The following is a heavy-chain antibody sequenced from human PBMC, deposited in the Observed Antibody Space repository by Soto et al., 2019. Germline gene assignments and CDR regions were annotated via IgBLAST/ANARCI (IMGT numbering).Heavy chain of an antibody. D-gene: IGHD4-17*01. CDR2: VYYRGRS. CDR1: GGSVTKSRYY. V-gene: IGHV4-39*01. CDR3: VSQRTTVPTQAYFDY. J-gene: IGHJ4*02. Sequence: SGTLSLTCTVSGGSVTKSRYYWGWIRQSPGKGLEWIGSVYYRGRSYSKSSVKSRVTISVDTSKDRFSLSLNSVTASDTAVYFCVSQRTTVPTQAYFDYWGPGALVTVSS.